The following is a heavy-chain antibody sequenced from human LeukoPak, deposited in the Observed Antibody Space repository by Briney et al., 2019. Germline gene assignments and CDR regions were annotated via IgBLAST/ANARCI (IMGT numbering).Heavy chain of an antibody. CDR3: ARDPGGYSGYDVSWFDP. CDR2: IYYSGST. V-gene: IGHV4-31*03. Sequence: PSQTLSLTCTVSGGSISSGGYYWSWVRQHPGKGLEWIGYIYYSGSTYYNPSLKSRVTISVDTSKSQFSLKLSSVTAADTAVYYCARDPGGYSGYDVSWFDPWGQGTLVTVSS. CDR1: GGSISSGGYY. J-gene: IGHJ5*02. D-gene: IGHD5-12*01.